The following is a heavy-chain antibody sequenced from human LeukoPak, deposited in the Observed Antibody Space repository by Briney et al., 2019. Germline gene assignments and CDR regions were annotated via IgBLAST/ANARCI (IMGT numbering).Heavy chain of an antibody. D-gene: IGHD6-19*01. CDR2: ISSSSSYI. J-gene: IGHJ4*02. V-gene: IGHV3-21*01. CDR3: ARAPIIPYSSGWYGGY. Sequence: GRSLRLSCAASRFTFSSYSMNWVRQAPGKGLEWVSSISSSSSYIYYADSVKGRFTISRDNAKNSLYLQMNSLRAEDTAVYYCARAPIIPYSSGWYGGYWGQGTLVTVSS. CDR1: RFTFSSYS.